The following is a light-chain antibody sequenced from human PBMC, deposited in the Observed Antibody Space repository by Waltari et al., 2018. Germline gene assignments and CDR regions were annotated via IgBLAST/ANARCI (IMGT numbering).Light chain of an antibody. J-gene: IGLJ3*02. CDR1: SSDVGGYNY. CDR2: DVS. Sequence: QSALTQPASVSGSPGQSITISCTGTSSDVGGYNYVSWYQQHPGKVPKLLIFDVSNRASGVSNRFSGSKAGNTASLTISGLHAEDASYYYCCSFTSRSTWVFGGGTKLTVL. CDR3: CSFTSRSTWV. V-gene: IGLV2-14*01.